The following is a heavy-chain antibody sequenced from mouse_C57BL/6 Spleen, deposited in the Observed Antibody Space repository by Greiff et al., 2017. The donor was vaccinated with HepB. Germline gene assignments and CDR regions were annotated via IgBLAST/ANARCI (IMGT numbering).Heavy chain of an antibody. CDR3: ARLDTTVVAYYFDY. D-gene: IGHD1-1*01. J-gene: IGHJ2*01. CDR1: GFTFTDYY. CDR2: IRNKANGYTT. Sequence: EVKLQESGGGLVQPGGSLSLSCAASGFTFTDYYMSWVRQPPGKALEWLGFIRNKANGYTTEYSASVKGRFTISRDNSQSILYLQMNALRAEDSATYYCARLDTTVVAYYFDYWGQGTTLTVSS. V-gene: IGHV7-3*01.